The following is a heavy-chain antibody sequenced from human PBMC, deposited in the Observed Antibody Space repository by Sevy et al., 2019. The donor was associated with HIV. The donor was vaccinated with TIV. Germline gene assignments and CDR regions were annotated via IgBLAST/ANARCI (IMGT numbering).Heavy chain of an antibody. Sequence: GGSLRLSCAASGFTFSTYAMHWVRQAPGKGLEYVSAISGNTNNAYYGNSVRGRFTISRDNSKNTLYLEMDSLRAEDTAVYYCARATFCSGWYFDYWGQGTLVTVSS. D-gene: IGHD2-15*01. CDR2: ISGNTNNA. CDR3: ARATFCSGWYFDY. CDR1: GFTFSTYA. V-gene: IGHV3-64*01. J-gene: IGHJ4*02.